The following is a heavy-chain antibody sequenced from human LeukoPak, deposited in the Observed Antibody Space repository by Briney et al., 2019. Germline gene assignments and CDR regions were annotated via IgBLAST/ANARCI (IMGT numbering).Heavy chain of an antibody. V-gene: IGHV4-59*07. CDR1: DGTLSGYD. J-gene: IGHJ6*04. Sequence: ADTLTLTCPASDGTLSGYDCSCLRQPSGKGLEWIGYIYYNGSSYDNPSLKTRVTISVDRSKSQFSLKLSSVTAADTAVYYCARGGSGSGMDVWGKGTTVTVSS. CDR2: IYYNGSS. CDR3: ARGGSGSGMDV. D-gene: IGHD6-19*01.